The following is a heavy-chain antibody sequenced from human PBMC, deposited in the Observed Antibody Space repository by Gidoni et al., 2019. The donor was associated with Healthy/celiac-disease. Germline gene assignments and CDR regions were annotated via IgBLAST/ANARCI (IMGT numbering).Heavy chain of an antibody. CDR1: GGSISGSNYY. D-gene: IGHD2-15*01. Sequence: QLHLQESGPGLVKPSETLSLTCTVCGGSISGSNYYWGWIRLPPGKGLEWIGSIDYSGSTFYIPSLETRVTISVDTSRNQFSLRLTSVTAADTAVYFCARGRSIEGHGYWGQGTLVTVSS. CDR3: ARGRSIEGHGY. CDR2: IDYSGST. V-gene: IGHV4-39*02. J-gene: IGHJ4*02.